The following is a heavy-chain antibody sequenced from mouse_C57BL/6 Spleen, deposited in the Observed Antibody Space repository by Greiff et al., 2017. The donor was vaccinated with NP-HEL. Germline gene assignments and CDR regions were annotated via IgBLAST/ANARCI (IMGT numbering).Heavy chain of an antibody. Sequence: QVQLKQSGAELVKPGASVKISCKASGYAFSSYWMNWVKQRPGKGLEWIGQIYPGDGDTNYNGKFKGKATLTADKSSSTAYMQLSSLTSEDSAVYYCAPYDGYYNAMDYWGQGTSVTVSS. CDR1: GYAFSSYW. CDR2: IYPGDGDT. D-gene: IGHD2-3*01. J-gene: IGHJ4*01. CDR3: APYDGYYNAMDY. V-gene: IGHV1-80*01.